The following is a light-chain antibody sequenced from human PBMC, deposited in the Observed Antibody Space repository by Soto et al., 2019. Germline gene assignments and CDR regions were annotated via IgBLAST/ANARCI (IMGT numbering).Light chain of an antibody. Sequence: EIVLTQSPATLSLSPGERATLSCRASQSVSSYLAWYQQKPGQAPRLLIYDASNRATGIPARFSGSGSGTDFTLTISSLEPADVAVYYCQQRSNWPPPFGGGTKVEIK. V-gene: IGKV3-11*01. J-gene: IGKJ4*01. CDR2: DAS. CDR3: QQRSNWPPP. CDR1: QSVSSY.